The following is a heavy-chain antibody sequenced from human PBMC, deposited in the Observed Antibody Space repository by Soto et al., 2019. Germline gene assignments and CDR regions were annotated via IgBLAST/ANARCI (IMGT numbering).Heavy chain of an antibody. J-gene: IGHJ6*02. Sequence: GGSLRLSCAASGFTFSSYGMHWVRQAPGKGLEWVAVIWYDGSNKYYADSVKGRFTISRDNSKNTLYLQMNSLRAEDTAVYYCARGLRYLTSYIYYYYGMDVRGQGTTVTVYS. V-gene: IGHV3-33*01. CDR1: GFTFSSYG. D-gene: IGHD3-9*01. CDR3: ARGLRYLTSYIYYYYGMDV. CDR2: IWYDGSNK.